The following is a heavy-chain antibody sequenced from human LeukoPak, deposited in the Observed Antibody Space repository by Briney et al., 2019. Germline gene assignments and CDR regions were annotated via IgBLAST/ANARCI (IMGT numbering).Heavy chain of an antibody. V-gene: IGHV5-51*01. D-gene: IGHD2-2*01. J-gene: IGHJ4*02. CDR2: IYPGDSDT. CDR3: ARQGCSSTSCYGPSGVNY. CDR1: GYSFTSYW. Sequence: GESLKISCKGSGYSFTSYWIGWVRQMPGKGLEWMGIIYPGDSDTRYSPSFQGLVTISADKSISTAYLQWSSLKASDTAMYYCARQGCSSTSCYGPSGVNYWGQGTLVTVSS.